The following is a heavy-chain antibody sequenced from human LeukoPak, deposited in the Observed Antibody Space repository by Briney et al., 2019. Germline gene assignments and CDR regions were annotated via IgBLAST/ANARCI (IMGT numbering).Heavy chain of an antibody. CDR1: GYTFTSYY. CDR2: INPSGGST. CDR3: ARPSGYNYYDSSGSLSY. V-gene: IGHV1-46*01. D-gene: IGHD3-22*01. J-gene: IGHJ4*02. Sequence: ASVKVSCKASGYTFTSYYMHWVRQAPGQGLEWMGIINPSGGSTSYAQKFQGRVTMTRDTSKSTVYMELSSLRSEDTAVYYCARPSGYNYYDSSGSLSYWGQGTLVTVSS.